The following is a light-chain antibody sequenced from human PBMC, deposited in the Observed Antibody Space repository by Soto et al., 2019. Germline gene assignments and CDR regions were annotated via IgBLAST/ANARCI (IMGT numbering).Light chain of an antibody. J-gene: IGLJ3*02. V-gene: IGLV3-25*03. Sequence: SSELTQPPSVSVSPGQTARITCSGDALPKQYAYWYQQKPGQAPVLVIYKDSERPSGFPERFSGSSSGTTVTLTISGVQAEDEADYYCQSADSSGTYRVFGGGTKLTVL. CDR2: KDS. CDR1: ALPKQY. CDR3: QSADSSGTYRV.